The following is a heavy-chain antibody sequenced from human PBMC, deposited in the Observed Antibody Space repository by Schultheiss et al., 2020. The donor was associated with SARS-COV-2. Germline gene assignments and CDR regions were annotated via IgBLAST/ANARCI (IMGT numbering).Heavy chain of an antibody. CDR2: IRSKANSYAT. Sequence: GGSLRLSCAASGFTFSGSAMHWVRQASGKGLEWVGRIRSKANSYATAYAASVKGRFTISRDDSKNTAYLQMNSLKTEDTAVYYCTIVGATTTAFDIWGQGTMVTVSS. D-gene: IGHD1-26*01. CDR3: TIVGATTTAFDI. V-gene: IGHV3-73*01. J-gene: IGHJ3*02. CDR1: GFTFSGSA.